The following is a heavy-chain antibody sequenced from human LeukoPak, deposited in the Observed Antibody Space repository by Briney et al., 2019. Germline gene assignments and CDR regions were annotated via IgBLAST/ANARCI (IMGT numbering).Heavy chain of an antibody. Sequence: SETLSLTCTVSGGSVSSGSYYWSWIRQPPGKGLEWIGYVYYSGSTNYNPSLKSRVTISVDTSKNQFSLKLSSVTAADTAVYYCARADYYDSSGLDYWGQGTLVTVSS. J-gene: IGHJ4*02. CDR3: ARADYYDSSGLDY. CDR1: GGSVSSGSYY. V-gene: IGHV4-61*01. CDR2: VYYSGST. D-gene: IGHD3-22*01.